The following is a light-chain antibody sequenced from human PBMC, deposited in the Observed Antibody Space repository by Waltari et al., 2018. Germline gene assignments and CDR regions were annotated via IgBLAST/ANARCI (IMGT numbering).Light chain of an antibody. Sequence: DIVMTQSPLSLPVTPGESASISCRSSQSILHTNGYNYLDWYLQKPGQSPHLLIYLGSNRATGVPDRFSGSGSGTDFTLKISRVEAEDVGIYYCMQTLQTPWTFGQGTKVEIK. CDR3: MQTLQTPWT. J-gene: IGKJ1*01. CDR2: LGS. V-gene: IGKV2-28*01. CDR1: QSILHTNGYNY.